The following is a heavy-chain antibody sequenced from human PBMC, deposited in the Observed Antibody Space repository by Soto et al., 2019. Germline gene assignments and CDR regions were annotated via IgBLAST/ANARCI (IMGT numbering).Heavy chain of an antibody. CDR2: VTDSGSIT. Sequence: PGGSLRLSCAASGFTFSSYAMNWVRQAPGKGLEWVSAVTDSGSITYYADSVKGRFTISRDNSKDTLYLQMNSLRAEDTAVYYCAKDRVSNGWQPTGFDYSGQGSLVTVSS. J-gene: IGHJ4*02. CDR3: AKDRVSNGWQPTGFDY. CDR1: GFTFSSYA. D-gene: IGHD6-19*01. V-gene: IGHV3-23*01.